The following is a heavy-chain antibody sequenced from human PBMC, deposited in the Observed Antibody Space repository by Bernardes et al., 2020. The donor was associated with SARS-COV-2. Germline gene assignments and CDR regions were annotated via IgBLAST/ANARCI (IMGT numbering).Heavy chain of an antibody. Sequence: VKVSCKAFGYAFRSYGISWARQAPGQGLEWMGWISGFNGDTSYIQKIQDRVTMTTDTSTSTAYMDLRDLRSDDTAVYYCAREVMVRISDTYRNGMDLWGQGTTVTVSS. CDR2: ISGFNGDT. V-gene: IGHV1-18*01. CDR3: AREVMVRISDTYRNGMDL. CDR1: GYAFRSYG. D-gene: IGHD3-10*01. J-gene: IGHJ6*02.